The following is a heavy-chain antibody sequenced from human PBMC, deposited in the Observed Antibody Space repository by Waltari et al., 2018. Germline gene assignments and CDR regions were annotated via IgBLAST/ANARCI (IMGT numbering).Heavy chain of an antibody. V-gene: IGHV4-38-2*01. D-gene: IGHD6-13*01. CDR2: IYHSGST. Sequence: QVQLQESGPGLVKPSETLSLPCAVSGYTISRGYYWGWIRQPPGKGLEWIGSIYHSGSTYNNPSLKSRVTISVDTSKNQFSLKLSSVTAADTAVYYCARRYSSITDYWGQGTLVTVSS. J-gene: IGHJ4*02. CDR1: GYTISRGYY. CDR3: ARRYSSITDY.